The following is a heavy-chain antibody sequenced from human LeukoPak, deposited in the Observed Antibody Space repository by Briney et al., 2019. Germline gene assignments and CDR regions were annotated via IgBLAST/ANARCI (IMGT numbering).Heavy chain of an antibody. CDR3: ARGSRLGVAERDAFDI. CDR2: ISISSNYI. CDR1: GSTFSRYS. J-gene: IGHJ3*02. Sequence: GGSLRLSCAASGSTFSRYSMNWVRQAPGKGLEWVSSISISSNYIYYPDSLKGRFTISRDNAKNSLYLQMNSLRAEDTAVYYCARGSRLGVAERDAFDIWGQGTMVTVSS. D-gene: IGHD3-3*01. V-gene: IGHV3-21*01.